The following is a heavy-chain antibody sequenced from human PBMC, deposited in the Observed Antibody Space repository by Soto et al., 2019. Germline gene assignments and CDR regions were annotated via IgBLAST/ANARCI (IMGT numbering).Heavy chain of an antibody. CDR2: INHSGST. CDR3: ARTTAVPNTLRSRYFFDY. J-gene: IGHJ4*02. V-gene: IGHV4-61*01. CDR1: GGPVSSRIYW. Sequence: SETLSLTYTVSGGPVSSRIYWWRGIRQSPGKVLEWIGEINHSGSTNYNPSLKSRVTISVDTSKNQFSLRLSSVTTADTALYYCARTTAVPNTLRSRYFFDYWGQGTLVTVSS. D-gene: IGHD4-17*01.